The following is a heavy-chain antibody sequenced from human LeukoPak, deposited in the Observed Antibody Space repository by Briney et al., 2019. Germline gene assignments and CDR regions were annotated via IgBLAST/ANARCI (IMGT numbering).Heavy chain of an antibody. CDR2: ISGSGGST. V-gene: IGHV3-23*01. CDR3: AKKPSYSSSWYFDY. J-gene: IGHJ4*02. CDR1: GFTFSSYA. Sequence: PGGSLRLSCAASGFTFSSYAMSWVRQAPGKGLEGVSAISGSGGSTYYADSVKGRFTISRDNSKNTLYLQMNSLRAEDTAVYYCAKKPSYSSSWYFDYWGQGTLVTVSS. D-gene: IGHD6-13*01.